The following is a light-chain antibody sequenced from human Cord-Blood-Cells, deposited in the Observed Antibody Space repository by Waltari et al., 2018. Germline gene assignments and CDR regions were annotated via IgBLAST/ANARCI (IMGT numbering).Light chain of an antibody. CDR2: EVS. CDR1: SSDVGSYNL. Sequence: QSALTPPASVSGSPGQSITISCTGTSSDVGSYNLVSRYQQHPGKAPKLMIYEVSKRPSGVSNRFSGSKSGNTASLTISGLQAEDEADYYCCSYAGSSTYWVFGGGTKLTVL. V-gene: IGLV2-23*02. J-gene: IGLJ3*02. CDR3: CSYAGSSTYWV.